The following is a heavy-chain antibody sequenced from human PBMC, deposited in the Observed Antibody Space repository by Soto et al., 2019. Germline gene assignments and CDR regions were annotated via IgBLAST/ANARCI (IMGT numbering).Heavy chain of an antibody. V-gene: IGHV3-30*18. CDR3: AKKVTIYAVDPADY. CDR2: ISYDGSNK. J-gene: IGHJ4*02. D-gene: IGHD3-3*01. CDR1: GFTFSSYG. Sequence: SLRLSCAASGFTFSSYGMHWVRQAPGKGLEWVAVISYDGSNKYYADSVKGRFTISRDNSKNTLYLQMNSLTVADTAVYYCAKKVTIYAVDPADYWGQG.